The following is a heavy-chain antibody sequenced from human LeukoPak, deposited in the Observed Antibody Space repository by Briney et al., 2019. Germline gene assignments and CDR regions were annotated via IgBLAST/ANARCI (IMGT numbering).Heavy chain of an antibody. CDR2: IYYSGST. V-gene: IGHV4-59*01. D-gene: IGHD3-10*01. CDR3: ARDGGYYGSGSYYTGRYYYYMDV. CDR1: SGSISSYY. Sequence: SETLSLTCTVSSGSISSYYWSWIRQPPGKGLEWIWYIYYSGSTNYNPSLKGRVTISVDTSKNQFSLKLSSVTAADTAVYYCARDGGYYGSGSYYTGRYYYYMDVWGKGTTVTVSS. J-gene: IGHJ6*03.